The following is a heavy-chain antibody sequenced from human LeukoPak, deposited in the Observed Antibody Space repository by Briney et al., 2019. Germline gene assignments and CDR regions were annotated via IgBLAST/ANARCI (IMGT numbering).Heavy chain of an antibody. CDR2: IYYSGST. D-gene: IGHD6-13*01. CDR1: GGSISSSSYY. Sequence: SETLSLTCTVSGGSISSSSYYWGWIRQPPGKGLEWIGSIYYSGSTYYNPSLKSRVTISVDTSRNQFSLKLSSVTAADTAVYYCARVRIAAAGNGYFDYWGQGTLVTVSS. CDR3: ARVRIAAAGNGYFDY. V-gene: IGHV4-39*01. J-gene: IGHJ4*02.